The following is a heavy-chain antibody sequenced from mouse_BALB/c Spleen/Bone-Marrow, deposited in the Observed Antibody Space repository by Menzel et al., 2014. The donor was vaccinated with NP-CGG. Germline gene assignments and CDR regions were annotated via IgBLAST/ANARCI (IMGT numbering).Heavy chain of an antibody. V-gene: IGHV1S56*01. D-gene: IGHD2-1*01. J-gene: IGHJ2*01. Sequence: QVQLQQSGPELVKPGASVRISCKASGYTFTHYYIHWVKQRPGQGLEWIGWIYPGNVNTKYNEKFKGKATLTADESSSTAYMQLSSLTSEDSAVYFCARDYYGNFLIDCWGQGTTLTVSS. CDR3: ARDYYGNFLIDC. CDR1: GYTFTHYY. CDR2: IYPGNVNT.